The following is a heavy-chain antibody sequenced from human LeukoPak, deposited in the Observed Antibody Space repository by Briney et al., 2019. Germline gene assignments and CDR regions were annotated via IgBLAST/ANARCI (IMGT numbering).Heavy chain of an antibody. CDR1: GSNFTNDY. CDR3: ARPRSWYGICDY. J-gene: IGHJ4*02. CDR2: IYPVDSDT. D-gene: IGHD6-13*01. V-gene: IGHV5-51*01. Sequence: GESLKISGKGPGSNFTNDYISWARQIPGKGLEWIGIIYPVDSDTSSSPSFQGQVPISADKSITTAYLQWSSLKASDTAIYYGARPRSWYGICDYWGQGTLVSVSS.